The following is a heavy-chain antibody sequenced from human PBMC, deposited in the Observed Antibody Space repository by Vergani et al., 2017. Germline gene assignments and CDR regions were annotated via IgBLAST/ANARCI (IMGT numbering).Heavy chain of an antibody. D-gene: IGHD3-10*01. CDR3: AKAGSVTSGSLQYNFYMDV. CDR2: ISNDGSKK. V-gene: IGHV3-30*18. CDR1: GFSFSSHA. J-gene: IGHJ6*03. Sequence: QVQLAESGGGRVQPGRSLRLSCAASGFSFSSHAIHWVRQAPGKGVEWVAVISNDGSKKYYADSVKGRFTISRDNSKNTLDLQMNSLRTKDTAVYYCAKAGSVTSGSLQYNFYMDVWGKGTTVTVS.